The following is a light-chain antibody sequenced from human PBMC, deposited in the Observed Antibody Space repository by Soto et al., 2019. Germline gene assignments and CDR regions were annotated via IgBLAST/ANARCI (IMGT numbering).Light chain of an antibody. Sequence: EIVLTQSPGTLSLSPGERATLSCRASQSVSSSYLAWYQQKPGQAPRLLIYGASSRATGIPDRFSGSGSGTDFTLIISRPEPEDFAVYYCQQYGSSPSYTFGQGTKLEIK. CDR2: GAS. V-gene: IGKV3-20*01. CDR1: QSVSSSY. J-gene: IGKJ2*01. CDR3: QQYGSSPSYT.